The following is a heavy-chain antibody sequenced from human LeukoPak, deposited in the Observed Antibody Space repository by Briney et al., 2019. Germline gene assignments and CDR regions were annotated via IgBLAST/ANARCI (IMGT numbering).Heavy chain of an antibody. V-gene: IGHV1-8*01. D-gene: IGHD5/OR15-5a*01. CDR1: GYSFTTHD. CDR2: MNPNSGKS. Sequence: ASVKVSCKASGYSFTTHDINWVRQSTGQGLEWMGWMNPNSGKSGYAQKFQGRVTMTRDTSISTVYMELRSLGPDDTAVYYCAREGVFTDNWLDSWGQGTLVIVSS. J-gene: IGHJ5*01. CDR3: AREGVFTDNWLDS.